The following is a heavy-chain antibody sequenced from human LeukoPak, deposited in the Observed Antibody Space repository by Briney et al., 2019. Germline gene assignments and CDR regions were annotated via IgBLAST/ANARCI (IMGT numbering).Heavy chain of an antibody. V-gene: IGHV3-48*01. CDR3: AKALSGSYDYYYMDV. Sequence: PGGSLRLSCAASGFTFSSYSMDWVRQAPGKGLEWVSYISSSSSTIYYADSVKGRFTISRDNSKNTLYLQMNSLRAEDTAVYYCAKALSGSYDYYYMDVWGKGTTVTVSS. CDR2: ISSSSSTI. D-gene: IGHD1-26*01. CDR1: GFTFSSYS. J-gene: IGHJ6*03.